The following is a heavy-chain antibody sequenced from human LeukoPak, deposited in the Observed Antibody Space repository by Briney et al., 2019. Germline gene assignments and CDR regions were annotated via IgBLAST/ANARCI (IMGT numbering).Heavy chain of an antibody. CDR1: GYTFTGYY. V-gene: IGHV1-2*02. CDR2: INPNSGGT. J-gene: IGHJ5*02. Sequence: ASVKVSCKASGYTFTGYYMHWVRQAPGQGLEWMGWINPNSGGTNYAQKFQGRVTMTRDMSTSTVYMALSSLRSEDTAVYYCARGGVGATTYVWFDPWGQGTLVTVSS. D-gene: IGHD1-26*01. CDR3: ARGGVGATTYVWFDP.